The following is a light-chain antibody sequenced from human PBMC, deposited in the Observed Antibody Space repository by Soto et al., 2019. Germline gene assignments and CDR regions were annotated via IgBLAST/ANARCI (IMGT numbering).Light chain of an antibody. J-gene: IGLJ2*01. V-gene: IGLV2-8*01. CDR3: SSYAGSNMVI. CDR2: EVS. Sequence: QSALTQPPSASGSPGQSVTISCTGTSSDVGGYNYVSWYQQHPGKAPKLMIFEVSKRPSGVPDRFSGSKSGKTASLTVSGLQGEDEADYYCSSYAGSNMVIFGGGTKLTVL. CDR1: SSDVGGYNY.